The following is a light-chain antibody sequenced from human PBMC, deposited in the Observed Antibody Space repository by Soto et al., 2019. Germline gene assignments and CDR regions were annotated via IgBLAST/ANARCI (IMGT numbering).Light chain of an antibody. V-gene: IGKV3-15*01. CDR3: QQYNNWPIT. CDR2: GAS. J-gene: IGKJ5*01. CDR1: QSVSSN. Sequence: EIVMTQSPATLSVSPGERATLSCRASQSVSSNLAWYQQKPGQAPRLLIYGASTRATGIPARFSGGGSGTEFTLTISSLQSEDFPVYYCQQYNNWPITFGQGTRLEIK.